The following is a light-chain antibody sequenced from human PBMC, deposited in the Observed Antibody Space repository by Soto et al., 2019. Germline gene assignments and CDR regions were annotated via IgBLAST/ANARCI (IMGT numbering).Light chain of an antibody. Sequence: ETFLTQSPATLSLSPGESATLSCRASQSVNNLLAWYQQKPGQAPRLLIYDATKRATGVPDKFRGSGSGTDFTLTIASLEPEDFAVYYCQPRSDWPPFTFGPGTIVDVK. CDR3: QPRSDWPPFT. CDR2: DAT. J-gene: IGKJ3*01. V-gene: IGKV3-11*01. CDR1: QSVNNL.